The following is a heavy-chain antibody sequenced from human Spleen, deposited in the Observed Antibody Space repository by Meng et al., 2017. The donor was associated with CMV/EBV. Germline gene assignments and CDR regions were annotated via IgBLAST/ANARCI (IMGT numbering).Heavy chain of an antibody. D-gene: IGHD3-10*01. V-gene: IGHV3-21*01. CDR3: ARGEVDYYGSGSYEVFDYYYGMDV. CDR2: ISSSSYI. CDR1: GFTFSSYS. Sequence: GGSLRLSCAASGFTFSSYSMNWVRQAPGKGLEWVSSISSSSYIYYADSVKGRFTISRDNAKNSLYLQMNSLRAEDTAVYYCARGEVDYYGSGSYEVFDYYYGMDVWGQGTTVTVSS. J-gene: IGHJ6*02.